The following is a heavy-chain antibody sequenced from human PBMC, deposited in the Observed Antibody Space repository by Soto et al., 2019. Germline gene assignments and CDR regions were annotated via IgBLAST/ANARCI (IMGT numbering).Heavy chain of an antibody. V-gene: IGHV5-10-1*01. CDR1: GYSFTSYW. J-gene: IGHJ6*02. CDR3: ASTGVVVPAAVSVYYYYYGMDC. D-gene: IGHD2-2*01. Sequence: PGESLKISCKGSGYSFTSYWISWVRQMPGKGLEWMGRIDPSDSYTDYSPSFQGHVTISADKSISTAYLQWSSLKASDTAMYYCASTGVVVPAAVSVYYYYYGMDCWGQGTTVTVAS. CDR2: IDPSDSYT.